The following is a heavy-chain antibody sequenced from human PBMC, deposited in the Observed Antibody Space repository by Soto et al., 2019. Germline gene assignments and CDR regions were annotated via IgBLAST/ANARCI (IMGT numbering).Heavy chain of an antibody. V-gene: IGHV4-31*03. J-gene: IGHJ5*02. D-gene: IGHD6-25*01. CDR1: GGSISSGGYY. CDR2: IYHSGST. CDR3: ARDAAGILNWFDP. Sequence: QVQLQESGPGLVKPTQTLSLTCTVSGGSISSGGYYWSWIRQHPGKGLEWIGYIYHSGSTYYNPSPKSRVTXSXEXXTNQYSLTLSSVTAAAPAVYYGARDAAGILNWFDPWGQGTLVTVSS.